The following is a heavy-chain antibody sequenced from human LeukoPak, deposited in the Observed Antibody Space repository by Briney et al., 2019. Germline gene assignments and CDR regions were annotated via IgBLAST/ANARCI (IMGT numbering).Heavy chain of an antibody. V-gene: IGHV4-30-4*01. CDR1: GGSISSGDYY. Sequence: SQTLSLTCTVSGGSISSGDYYWSWIRQPPGKGLEWIGHIYYSGSTYYNPSLKSRITISVDTPKNQFSLKLSSVTAADTAVYYCARGGYSGSYPLYYYYGMDVWGQGTTVTVSS. CDR2: IYYSGST. J-gene: IGHJ6*02. CDR3: ARGGYSGSYPLYYYYGMDV. D-gene: IGHD1-26*01.